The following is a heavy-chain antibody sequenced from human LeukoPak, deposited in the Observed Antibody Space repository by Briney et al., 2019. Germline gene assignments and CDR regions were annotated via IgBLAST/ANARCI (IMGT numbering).Heavy chain of an antibody. CDR2: IGTAADT. V-gene: IGHV3-13*01. Sequence: PGGSLRLSCAASGFTFSRYDMHWVRQVTGKGLEWVSGIGTAADTFYADSVRGRFTISRDNAKNSLYLQMNSLRAEDTAVYYCARANKYCGGDCDAFDIWGQGTMVTVSS. D-gene: IGHD2-21*02. CDR3: ARANKYCGGDCDAFDI. J-gene: IGHJ3*02. CDR1: GFTFSRYD.